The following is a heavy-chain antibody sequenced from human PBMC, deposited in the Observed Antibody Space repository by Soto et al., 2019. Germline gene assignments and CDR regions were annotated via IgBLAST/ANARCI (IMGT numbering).Heavy chain of an antibody. CDR3: ASRAYNYYDSSGYYLD. V-gene: IGHV4-31*03. CDR1: GGSISSGGYY. CDR2: TYYSGST. D-gene: IGHD3-22*01. J-gene: IGHJ4*02. Sequence: PSETLSLTCTVSGGSISSGGYYWSWIRQHPGKGLEWIGYTYYSGSTYYNPSLKSRVTISVDTSKNQFSLKLSSVTAADTAVYYCASRAYNYYDSSGYYLDWGQGTLVTVSS.